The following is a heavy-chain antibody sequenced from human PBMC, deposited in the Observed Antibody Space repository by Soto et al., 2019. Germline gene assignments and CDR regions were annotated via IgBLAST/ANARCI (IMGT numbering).Heavy chain of an antibody. J-gene: IGHJ3*02. CDR3: ARDTLTTVTPGFDI. CDR1: GGTFRSYA. Sequence: SVKVSCKASGGTFRSYAISWVRQAPGQGLEWMGGIIPIFGTANYAQKFQGRVTITADESTSTAYMELSSLRSEDTAVYYCARDTLTTVTPGFDIWGQGTMVTVSS. V-gene: IGHV1-69*13. D-gene: IGHD4-4*01. CDR2: IIPIFGTA.